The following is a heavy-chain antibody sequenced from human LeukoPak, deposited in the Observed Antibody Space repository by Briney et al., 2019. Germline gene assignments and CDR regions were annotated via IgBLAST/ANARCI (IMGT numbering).Heavy chain of an antibody. CDR3: AKDMAAYYYASGNIDY. CDR1: GGTFSSYA. D-gene: IGHD3-10*01. CDR2: IIPIFGTA. J-gene: IGHJ4*02. Sequence: GASVKVSCKASGGTFSSYAISWVRQAPGQGLEWMGGIIPIFGTANYAQKFQGRVTITADKSTSTAYMELSSLRSEDTAVYYCAKDMAAYYYASGNIDYWGQGTLVTVSS. V-gene: IGHV1-69*06.